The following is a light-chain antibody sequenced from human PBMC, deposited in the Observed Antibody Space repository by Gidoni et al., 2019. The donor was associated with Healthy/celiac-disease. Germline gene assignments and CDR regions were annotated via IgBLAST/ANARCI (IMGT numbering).Light chain of an antibody. V-gene: IGLV3-19*01. J-gene: IGLJ1*01. Sequence: SSELTQDPAVSVALGQTVRSTCQGDSLRSYYASWYQQKPGQAPVLVIYGKNNRPSGIPDRFSGSSSGNTASLTITVAQAEDEADYYCNSRDSSGNHRYVFGTGTKVTVL. CDR3: NSRDSSGNHRYV. CDR1: SLRSYY. CDR2: GKN.